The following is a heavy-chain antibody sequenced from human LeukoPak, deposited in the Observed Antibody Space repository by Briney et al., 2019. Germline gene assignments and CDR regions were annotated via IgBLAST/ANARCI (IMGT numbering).Heavy chain of an antibody. D-gene: IGHD6-13*01. CDR1: GGSFSGYY. Sequence: PSETLSLTCAVYGGSFSGYYWSWIRQPPGKGLEWIGEINHSGSTNYNPSLKSRVTISVDTSKNQFSLKLSPVTAADTAVYYCARREGYSSSWLGYWGQGTLVTVSS. J-gene: IGHJ4*02. CDR2: INHSGST. V-gene: IGHV4-34*01. CDR3: ARREGYSSSWLGY.